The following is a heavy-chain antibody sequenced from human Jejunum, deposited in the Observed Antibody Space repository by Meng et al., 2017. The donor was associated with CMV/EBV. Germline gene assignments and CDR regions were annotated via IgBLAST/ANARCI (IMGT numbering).Heavy chain of an antibody. V-gene: IGHV4-59*13. CDR3: ARGSYLDWLFEPYSDP. CDR2: IYYSGAT. J-gene: IGHJ5*02. CDR1: DSITNYY. D-gene: IGHD3-9*01. Sequence: DSITNYYWSWFRQPPGKGLEWIGYIYYSGATNYSPTLRGRVTISVDTSKNQFSLKLTSVTAADTAFYYCARGSYLDWLFEPYSDPWGQGTLVTVSS.